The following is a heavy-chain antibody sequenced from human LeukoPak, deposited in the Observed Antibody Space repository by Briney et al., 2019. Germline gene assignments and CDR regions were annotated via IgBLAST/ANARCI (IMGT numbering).Heavy chain of an antibody. D-gene: IGHD6-19*01. CDR1: GYTFTSYG. CDR2: ISAYNGNT. Sequence: ASVKVSCKASGYTFTSYGISWVRQAPGQGLEWMGWISAYNGNTNYAQKLQGRVTMTTDTSTSTAYMELRSLRSDDAAVFYCARAIHLRYSSGWYLDYWGQGTLVTVSS. CDR3: ARAIHLRYSSGWYLDY. J-gene: IGHJ4*02. V-gene: IGHV1-18*04.